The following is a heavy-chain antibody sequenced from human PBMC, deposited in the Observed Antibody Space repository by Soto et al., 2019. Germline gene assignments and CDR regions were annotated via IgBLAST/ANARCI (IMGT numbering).Heavy chain of an antibody. Sequence: EVQLVESGGGLIQPGGSLRLPCTASGLSVRNNYMSWVRQAPGMGLEWVSVIYNDGTTYYADSVKGRFTISRDTSKNTLSLQMDSLRAEDTAVYYCVRPLPSGRNYGMDVWGQGTTVTVSS. CDR1: GLSVRNNY. CDR3: VRPLPSGRNYGMDV. CDR2: IYNDGTT. V-gene: IGHV3-53*01. D-gene: IGHD3-10*01. J-gene: IGHJ6*02.